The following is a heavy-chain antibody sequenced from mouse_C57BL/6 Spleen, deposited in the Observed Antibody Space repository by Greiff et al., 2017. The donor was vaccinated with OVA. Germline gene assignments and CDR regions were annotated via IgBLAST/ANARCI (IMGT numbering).Heavy chain of an antibody. V-gene: IGHV2-3*01. Sequence: VKLMESGPGLVAPSQSLSITCTVSGFSLTSYGVSWVRQPPGKGLEWLGVIWGDGSTNYHSALISRLSISKDNSKSQVFLKLNSLQTDDTATYYCAKGGFDYYGSSSYAMDYWGQGTSVTVSS. CDR2: IWGDGST. J-gene: IGHJ4*01. D-gene: IGHD1-1*01. CDR1: GFSLTSYG. CDR3: AKGGFDYYGSSSYAMDY.